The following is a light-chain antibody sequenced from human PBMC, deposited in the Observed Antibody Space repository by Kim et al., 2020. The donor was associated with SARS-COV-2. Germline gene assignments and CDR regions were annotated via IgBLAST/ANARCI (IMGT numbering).Light chain of an antibody. CDR3: QQYYSIPYT. CDR1: QSVLYRSNSKNY. V-gene: IGKV4-1*01. CDR2: WAS. J-gene: IGKJ2*01. Sequence: DIVMTQSPDSLAVSLGERATINCKSSQSVLYRSNSKNYLAWYQQKSGQPPRLLFYWASARESGVPDRFSGSGSATDFTLTISSLQAEDVAVYYCQQYYSIPYTFGQGTKLEI.